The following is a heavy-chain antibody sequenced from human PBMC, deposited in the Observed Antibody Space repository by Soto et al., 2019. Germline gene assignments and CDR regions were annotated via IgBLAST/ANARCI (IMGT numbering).Heavy chain of an antibody. Sequence: QVQLQESGPGLVKPSGTLSLTCAVSGGSISSRKWWSWVRQPPGKGLEWIGEIYHSGSTNYNPSLKSRVTISVDKSKNQFSLKLSSVTAADTAVYYCESKFGELLADAFDIWCQGTMVTVSS. CDR3: ESKFGELLADAFDI. J-gene: IGHJ3*02. CDR1: GGSISSRKW. CDR2: IYHSGST. D-gene: IGHD3-10*01. V-gene: IGHV4-4*02.